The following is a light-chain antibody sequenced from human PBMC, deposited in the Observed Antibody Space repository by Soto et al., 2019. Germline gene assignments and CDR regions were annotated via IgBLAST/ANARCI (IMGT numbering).Light chain of an antibody. CDR3: CSYTTSSTYV. V-gene: IGLV2-14*03. Sequence: QSALTQPASVSGSPGQSIAISCTGTSSDVGGYNYVSWYQQHPGKAPKLMIYDVSNRPSGVSNRFSGSKSGNTASLTISGFQAEDEADYYCCSYTTSSTYVFGTGTKLTVL. J-gene: IGLJ1*01. CDR1: SSDVGGYNY. CDR2: DVS.